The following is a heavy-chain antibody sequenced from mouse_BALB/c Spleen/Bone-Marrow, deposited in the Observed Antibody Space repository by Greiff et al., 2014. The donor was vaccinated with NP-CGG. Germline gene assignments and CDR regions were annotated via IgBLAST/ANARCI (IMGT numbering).Heavy chain of an antibody. V-gene: IGHV5-4*02. D-gene: IGHD1-2*01. CDR3: ARVLRPHYYAMDY. CDR1: GFTFSDYY. J-gene: IGHJ4*01. CDR2: ISDGGSYT. Sequence: DVMLVESGGGLVKPGGSLKLSCAASGFTFSDYYMYWVRQTPEKRLEWVATISDGGSYTYYPDSVKGRFTISRDNAKNNLYLQMSSLKSEDTAMYYRARVLRPHYYAMDYWGQGTSVTVSS.